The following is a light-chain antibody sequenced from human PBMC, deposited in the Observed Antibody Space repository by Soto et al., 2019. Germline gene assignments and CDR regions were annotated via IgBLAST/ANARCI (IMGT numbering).Light chain of an antibody. V-gene: IGLV2-14*01. Sequence: QSALTQPASVSGSLGQSITISCTGTTRDIAGYNYISWYQQLPGKAPKLMIYQVTIRPSGISNRFSGSKSGNTASPTISGLQAEDEADYYCCSYAGTYSYVFGTGTKVTVL. J-gene: IGLJ1*01. CDR1: TRDIAGYNY. CDR2: QVT. CDR3: CSYAGTYSYV.